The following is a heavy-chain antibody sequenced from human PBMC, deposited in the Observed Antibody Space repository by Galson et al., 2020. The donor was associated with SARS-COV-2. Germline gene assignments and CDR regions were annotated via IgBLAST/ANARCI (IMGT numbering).Heavy chain of an antibody. CDR3: ASLPVPTHYSSSSGFDY. V-gene: IGHV4-39*01. CDR1: GGSITNSYNF. Sequence: ETSETLSLTCTVSGGSITNSYNFWGWIRQPPGKGLEWIGRIYYSGSTFYNPSLKSRLSISVDTSKTQCSLRLSSVTAADTAVYYCASLPVPTHYSSSSGFDYWGQGTLVSVSS. CDR2: IYYSGST. D-gene: IGHD6-6*01. J-gene: IGHJ4*02.